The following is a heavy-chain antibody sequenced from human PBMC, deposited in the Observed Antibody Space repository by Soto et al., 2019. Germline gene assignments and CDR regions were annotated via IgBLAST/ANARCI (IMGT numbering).Heavy chain of an antibody. Sequence: PSETLSLTCTVSGGSISSYYWSWIRQPPGRGLEWIGYIYNSGSTNNNPSLTSRITISVDTSRTQFSLDLNSVTAADTAVYYCARGPSGDKVDYWGQGIPVTV. J-gene: IGHJ4*02. CDR3: ARGPSGDKVDY. V-gene: IGHV4-59*12. CDR2: IYNSGST. CDR1: GGSISSYY. D-gene: IGHD7-27*01.